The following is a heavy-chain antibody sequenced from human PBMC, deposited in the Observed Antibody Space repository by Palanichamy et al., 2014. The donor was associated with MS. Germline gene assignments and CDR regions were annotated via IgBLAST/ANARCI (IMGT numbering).Heavy chain of an antibody. J-gene: IGHJ1*01. D-gene: IGHD3-10*01. CDR1: YT. CDR2: ISYDGSNE. V-gene: IGHV3-30-3*01. Sequence: YTMHWVRQAPGKGLEWVAVISYDGSNEYYADSVRGRFTISRDNSKNTLSLQMNSLKPGDTSIYYCASGKNYFGSGTYFTPAEYFQHWGQGTLVTVSS. CDR3: ASGKNYFGSGTYFTPAEYFQH.